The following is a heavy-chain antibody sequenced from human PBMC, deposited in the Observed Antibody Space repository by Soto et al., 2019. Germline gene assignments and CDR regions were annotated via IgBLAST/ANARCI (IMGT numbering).Heavy chain of an antibody. CDR2: IRIKANNYAT. V-gene: IGHV3-73*01. CDR1: GFTFSGSA. Sequence: GGSLRLSCAASGFTFSGSAMHWVRQASGKGLEWVGRIRIKANNYATTYAASLKGRFTISRDDSKNTAYLQMNSLKTEDTAVYYCTRHQWTGESGDWFDPWGQGTLVTVSS. D-gene: IGHD2-8*02. CDR3: TRHQWTGESGDWFDP. J-gene: IGHJ5*02.